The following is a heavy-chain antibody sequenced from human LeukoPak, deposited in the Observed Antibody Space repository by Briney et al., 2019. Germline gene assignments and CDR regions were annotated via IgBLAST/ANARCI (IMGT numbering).Heavy chain of an antibody. CDR2: IYYSGST. Sequence: SETLSLTCTVSGGSISSSSYYWGWIRQPPGKGLEWIGSIYYSGSTYYNPSLKSRVTISVDTSKNQFSLKLNSLTAADTAVYYCARLVAAAGNNWFDPWGQGTLVTVSS. J-gene: IGHJ5*02. D-gene: IGHD6-13*01. CDR3: ARLVAAAGNNWFDP. V-gene: IGHV4-39*07. CDR1: GGSISSSSYY.